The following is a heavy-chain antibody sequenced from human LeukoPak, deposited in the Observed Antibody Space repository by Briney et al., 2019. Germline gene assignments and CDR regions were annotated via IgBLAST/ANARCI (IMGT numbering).Heavy chain of an antibody. D-gene: IGHD3-3*01. CDR2: MNPDSGNT. V-gene: IGHV1-8*01. CDR1: GYTFTSYD. CDR3: ARDSERDTIFGY. J-gene: IGHJ4*02. Sequence: ASVKVSCKASGYTFTSYDINWVRQATGQGLEWMGWMNPDSGNTGYAQKFQGRVTMTRNTSISTAYMELSSLRSEDTAVYYCARDSERDTIFGYWGQGTLVTVSS.